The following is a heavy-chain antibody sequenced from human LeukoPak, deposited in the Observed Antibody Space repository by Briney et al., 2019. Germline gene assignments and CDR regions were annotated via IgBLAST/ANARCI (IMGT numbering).Heavy chain of an antibody. Sequence: SVKVSCKASGGTFSSYAISWVRQAPGQGLEWMGRIIPILGIANYAQKFQGRVTITADKSTSTAYMELSSLRSEDTAVYYCARWIAAAGTGAFDIWGQGTMVTVSS. CDR2: IIPILGIA. CDR3: ARWIAAAGTGAFDI. D-gene: IGHD6-13*01. V-gene: IGHV1-69*04. CDR1: GGTFSSYA. J-gene: IGHJ3*02.